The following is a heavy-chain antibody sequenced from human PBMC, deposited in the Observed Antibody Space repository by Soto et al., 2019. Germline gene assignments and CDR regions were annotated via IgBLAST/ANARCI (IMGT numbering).Heavy chain of an antibody. V-gene: IGHV1-18*01. D-gene: IGHD5-18*01. Sequence: ASVKVSCKSSGYSFTSYCIGWVRQVPRQGPERMGWISPYNGRTNYAQSVKGRVVMTTDISTNTVYLELRSLRSDDSAIYYCGRCRTDSYAMDVSG. CDR3: GRCRTDSYAMDV. CDR2: ISPYNGRT. CDR1: GYSFTSYC. J-gene: IGHJ6*02.